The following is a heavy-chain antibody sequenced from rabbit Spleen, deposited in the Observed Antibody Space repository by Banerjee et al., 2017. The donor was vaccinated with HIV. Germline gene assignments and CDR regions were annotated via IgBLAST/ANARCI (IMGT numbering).Heavy chain of an antibody. CDR1: GVSFSFNSY. Sequence: QSLEESGGDLVKPGASLTLTCKASGVSFSFNSYMCWVRQAPGKGLEWIACIDIVKTGSTYYTNWAKGRFTISKTSSTTVTLQMTSLTAADTATYFCARDAAGREDFNLWGPGTLVTVS. CDR3: ARDAAGREDFNL. CDR2: IDIVKTGST. V-gene: IGHV1S40*01. J-gene: IGHJ4*01. D-gene: IGHD4-2*01.